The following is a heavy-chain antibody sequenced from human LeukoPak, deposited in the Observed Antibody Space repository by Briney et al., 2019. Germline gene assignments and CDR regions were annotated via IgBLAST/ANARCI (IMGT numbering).Heavy chain of an antibody. V-gene: IGHV5-51*01. CDR1: GYSFTYYW. Sequence: GESLKISCKGSGYSFTYYWIGWVRQMPGKGLEWMGTIYPGDSNTRYSPSFQGQVTISADKSISTAYLQWSSLKASDTAMYDGSGHEYFHHWGQGTLVTVSS. CDR3: SGHEYFHH. J-gene: IGHJ1*01. CDR2: IYPGDSNT. D-gene: IGHD3-22*01.